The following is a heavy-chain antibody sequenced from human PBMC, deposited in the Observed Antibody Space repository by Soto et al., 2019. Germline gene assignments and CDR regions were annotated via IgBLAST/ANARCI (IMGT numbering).Heavy chain of an antibody. CDR1: GGSISSSDYY. D-gene: IGHD3-10*01. J-gene: IGHJ4*02. V-gene: IGHV4-39*01. Sequence: QLQLQESGPGLVKPSETLSLTCTVSGGSISSSDYYWAWIRQPPGKGLEWIGSIYYSGSTYYNPSLKSRVSMSVDTSKNQFSLKVTSVTAADTAVYYCTTLASGTHGGGSCDYWGQGTLVTVSS. CDR2: IYYSGST. CDR3: TTLASGTHGGGSCDY.